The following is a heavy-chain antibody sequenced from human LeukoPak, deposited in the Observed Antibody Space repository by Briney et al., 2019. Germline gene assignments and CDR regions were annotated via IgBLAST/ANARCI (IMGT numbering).Heavy chain of an antibody. Sequence: SETLSLTCAVYGGSFSGYYWSWIRQPPGKGLEWIGYIYYSGSTNYNPSLKSRVTISVDTSKNQFSLKLSSVTAADTAVYYCARGMAAVAAIDAFDIWGQGTMVAVSS. CDR1: GGSFSGYY. J-gene: IGHJ3*02. V-gene: IGHV4-59*01. D-gene: IGHD6-19*01. CDR3: ARGMAAVAAIDAFDI. CDR2: IYYSGST.